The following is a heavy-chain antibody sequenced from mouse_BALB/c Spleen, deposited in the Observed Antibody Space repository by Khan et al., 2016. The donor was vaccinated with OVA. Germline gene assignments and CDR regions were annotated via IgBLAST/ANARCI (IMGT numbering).Heavy chain of an antibody. CDR1: GYTFTTYT. CDR2: IIPSTDYT. V-gene: IGHV1-4*01. CDR3: GKEGAYDRADGWFAY. D-gene: IGHD2-14*01. Sequence: QVQLQQSGAELARPGASVKMSCKASGYTFTTYTIHWVKQRPGQGLEWIGYIIPSTDYTTYNQTFKDKSTLTADKSSSTAYMQLSSLTSDDSAVYYGGKEGAYDRADGWFAYWGQGTLVTVSA. J-gene: IGHJ3*01.